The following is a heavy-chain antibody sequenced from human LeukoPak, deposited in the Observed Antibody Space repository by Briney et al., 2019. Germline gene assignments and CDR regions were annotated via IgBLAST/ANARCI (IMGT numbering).Heavy chain of an antibody. D-gene: IGHD5-24*01. CDR2: ISSSSSYI. V-gene: IGHV3-21*01. J-gene: IGHJ4*02. CDR3: ARGRDGYNYDAFDY. Sequence: GGSLRLSCAASGFTFSSYSMNWVRQAPGKGLEWVSSISSSSSYIYYADSVKGRFTISRDNAKNSLYLQMSSLRAEDTAVYYCARGRDGYNYDAFDYWGQGTLVTVSS. CDR1: GFTFSSYS.